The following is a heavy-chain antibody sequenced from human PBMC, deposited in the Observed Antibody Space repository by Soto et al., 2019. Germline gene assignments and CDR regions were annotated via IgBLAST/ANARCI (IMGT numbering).Heavy chain of an antibody. D-gene: IGHD5-18*01. CDR1: GFTFSSYA. CDR2: ISGSGGST. J-gene: IGHJ6*02. CDR3: AKGPPPRGYSYGYLPLEDYYGMDV. V-gene: IGHV3-23*01. Sequence: VGSLRLSCAASGFTFSSYAMSWVRQAPGKGLEWVSAISGSGGSTYYADSVKGRFTISRDNSKNTLYLQMNSLRAEDTAVYYCAKGPPPRGYSYGYLPLEDYYGMDVWGQGTTVTVSS.